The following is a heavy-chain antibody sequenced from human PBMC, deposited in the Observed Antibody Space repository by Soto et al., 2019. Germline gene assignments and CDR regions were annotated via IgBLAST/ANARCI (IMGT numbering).Heavy chain of an antibody. CDR1: GFTFSDYY. Sequence: GGSLRLSCAASGFTFSDYYMSWIRQAPGKGLEWVSYISSSGSTIYYADSVKGRFTISRDNAKNSLYLQMNSLRAEDTAVYYCARAASSGYDPYYFDYWGQGTLVTVSS. D-gene: IGHD5-12*01. CDR3: ARAASSGYDPYYFDY. J-gene: IGHJ4*02. CDR2: ISSSGSTI. V-gene: IGHV3-11*01.